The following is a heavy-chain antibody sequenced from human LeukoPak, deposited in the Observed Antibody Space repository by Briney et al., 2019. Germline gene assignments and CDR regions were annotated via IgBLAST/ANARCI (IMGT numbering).Heavy chain of an antibody. Sequence: GGSLRLSCAASGFTFSNAWMSWVRQAPGKGLEWVGRIKSKTDGGTTDYAALVKGRFTVSREDSKATVYLHMTSLKTEDTAVYYCATDGPAATLFDFWGQGTLVTVSS. D-gene: IGHD2-2*01. CDR2: IKSKTDGGTT. CDR3: ATDGPAATLFDF. CDR1: GFTFSNAW. J-gene: IGHJ4*02. V-gene: IGHV3-15*01.